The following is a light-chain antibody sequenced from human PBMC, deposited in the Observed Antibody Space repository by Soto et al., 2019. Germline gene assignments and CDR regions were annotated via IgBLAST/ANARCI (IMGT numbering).Light chain of an antibody. CDR1: HSVSNNY. CDR2: GAS. CDR3: LQRSIGFT. J-gene: IGKJ3*01. V-gene: IGKV3-11*01. Sequence: EIVLTQSPGTLSLSPGERVTLSCRASHSVSNNYLAWYQQKPGQAPRPLIYGASKRAPGVSARFSGSGSGTDFTLTISSLEPEDFAVYHCLQRSIGFTFGPGTKVDIK.